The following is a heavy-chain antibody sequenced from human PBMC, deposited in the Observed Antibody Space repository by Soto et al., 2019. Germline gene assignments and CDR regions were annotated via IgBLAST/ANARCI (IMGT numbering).Heavy chain of an antibody. V-gene: IGHV2-5*02. CDR1: GFSLNTDGEG. CDR2: IYWDDDE. D-gene: IGHD3-10*01. J-gene: IGHJ4*02. Sequence: QITLKESGPTQVKPTQTLTLTCSFSGFSLNTDGEGVGWVRQPPGEALEWLALIYWDDDERYSPSLKTRLTTTKNPSKNQVVFIMTNMDPVDTATYYCAHSRNLITEDAQVGDFDYWGQGTLVTVSS. CDR3: AHSRNLITEDAQVGDFDY.